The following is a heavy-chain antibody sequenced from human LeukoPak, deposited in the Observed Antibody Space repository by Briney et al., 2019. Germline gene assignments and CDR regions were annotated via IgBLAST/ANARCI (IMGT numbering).Heavy chain of an antibody. CDR1: GYTFTGYY. V-gene: IGHV1-18*04. J-gene: IGHJ4*02. CDR2: ISVYNANT. Sequence: GASVKVSCKASGYTFTGYYMHWVRQAPGQGLEWMGWISVYNANTSYAQKFQGRVTLTTDTSTSTAYMELRRLTSDDTAVYYCARDRMEYGSGSPRYWGQGTLVTVFS. CDR3: ARDRMEYGSGSPRY. D-gene: IGHD3-10*01.